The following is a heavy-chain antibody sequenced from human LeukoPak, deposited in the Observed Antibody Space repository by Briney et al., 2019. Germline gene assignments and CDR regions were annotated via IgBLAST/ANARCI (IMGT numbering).Heavy chain of an antibody. CDR1: GFTFSDYW. Sequence: GGSLRLSCAASGFTFSDYWMHWVRQAPGKGLVGVSRIDTTGTKTTYAASVKGRFAISRDNATNTLHLQMNSLTAEDTGVYFCARVRGGRPDWVDPWGPGTLVTVSS. CDR2: IDTTGTKT. V-gene: IGHV3-74*03. J-gene: IGHJ5*02. D-gene: IGHD1-26*01. CDR3: ARVRGGRPDWVDP.